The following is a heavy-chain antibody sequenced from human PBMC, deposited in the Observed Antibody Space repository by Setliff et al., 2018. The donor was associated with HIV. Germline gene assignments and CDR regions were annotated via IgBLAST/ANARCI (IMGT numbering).Heavy chain of an antibody. J-gene: IGHJ4*02. CDR1: GFRFGDTA. CDR3: AKAGNIADHFDY. D-gene: IGHD6-13*01. V-gene: IGHV3-30-3*02. Sequence: SLRLSCAASGFRFGDTAMHWVRQAPGKGLEWVAFISSDGSSKSYTDSVKGRFTISRDNSKKTVYLQMNSLRAEDTAVYYCAKAGNIADHFDYWGQGTLVTVSS. CDR2: ISSDGSSK.